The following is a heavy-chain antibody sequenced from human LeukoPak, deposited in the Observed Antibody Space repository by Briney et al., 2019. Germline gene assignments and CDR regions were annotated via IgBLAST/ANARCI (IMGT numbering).Heavy chain of an antibody. D-gene: IGHD3-22*01. CDR3: ARARYYDSSGYYYEGDDWFDP. Sequence: ASVKASCKASGYTFTGYYMHWVRRAPGQGLEWMGRINPNSGGTNYAQKFQGRVTMTRDTSISTAYMELSRLRSDDTAVYYCARARYYDSSGYYYEGDDWFDPWGQGTLVTVSS. CDR2: INPNSGGT. V-gene: IGHV1-2*06. CDR1: GYTFTGYY. J-gene: IGHJ5*02.